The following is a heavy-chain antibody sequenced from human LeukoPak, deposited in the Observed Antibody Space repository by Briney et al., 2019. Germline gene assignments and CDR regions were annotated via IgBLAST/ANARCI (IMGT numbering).Heavy chain of an antibody. D-gene: IGHD3-10*01. J-gene: IGHJ6*02. CDR3: ARGGMVRGVIYYYGMDV. CDR1: GGSFSGYY. V-gene: IGHV4-34*01. Sequence: SETLSLTCAVYGGSFSGYYWSWIRQPPGKGLEWIGEINHSGSTNYNPSLKSRVTISVDTSKNQFSLKLSSVTAADTAVYYCARGGMVRGVIYYYGMDVWGQGTTVTVSS. CDR2: INHSGST.